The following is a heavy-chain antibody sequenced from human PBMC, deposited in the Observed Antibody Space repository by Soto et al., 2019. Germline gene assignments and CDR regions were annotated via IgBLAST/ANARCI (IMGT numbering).Heavy chain of an antibody. Sequence: QVQLVESGGGVVQPGRSLRLSCAASGFTFSSYGMHWVRQAPGKGLEWVAVISYDGSNKYYADSVKGRFTISRDNSKNTLYLQMNSLRAEDTAVYYCAKEVKNSSSSTDYWGQGTLVTVSS. CDR2: ISYDGSNK. D-gene: IGHD6-6*01. V-gene: IGHV3-30*18. J-gene: IGHJ4*02. CDR3: AKEVKNSSSSTDY. CDR1: GFTFSSYG.